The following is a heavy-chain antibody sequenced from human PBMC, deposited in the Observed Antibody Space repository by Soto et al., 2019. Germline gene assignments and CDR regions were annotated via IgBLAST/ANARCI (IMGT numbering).Heavy chain of an antibody. V-gene: IGHV3-30*04. J-gene: IGHJ4*02. CDR1: GFTFSSFA. Sequence: QVQLVESGGGVVQPGRSLRLSCEASGFTFSSFAMHWVRQAPGKGLEWVAIIAYDGRNTDYADSVKGRFTISRDNSKNALFLEVNSPTIDGTAMYYCAREADKGDYGVFGSWGQGTLVTVSS. D-gene: IGHD4-17*01. CDR2: IAYDGRNT. CDR3: AREADKGDYGVFGS.